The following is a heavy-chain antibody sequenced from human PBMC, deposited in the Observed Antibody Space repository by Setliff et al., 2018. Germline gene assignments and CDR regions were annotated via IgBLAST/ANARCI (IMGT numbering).Heavy chain of an antibody. D-gene: IGHD2-8*01. V-gene: IGHV1-18*01. CDR3: ERLVRYCTRVTCQRSSDGDF. J-gene: IGHJ4*02. CDR2: ISPYTGNI. CDR1: GYTFTDFG. Sequence: GASVKVSCKASGYTFTDFGINWVRQAPGQGLEWMGWISPYTGNIYSAQRFQGRVTLTTDASTSTAYLEVRSLTSDDTAMYFCERLVRYCTRVTCQRSSDGDFWGQGTPVTVSS.